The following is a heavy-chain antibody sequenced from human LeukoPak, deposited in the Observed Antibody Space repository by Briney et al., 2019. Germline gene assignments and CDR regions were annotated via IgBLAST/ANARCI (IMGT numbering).Heavy chain of an antibody. V-gene: IGHV4-34*01. CDR3: ARSVLAVAGLLDY. CDR1: GGSFSGYY. Sequence: PSETLSLTCAVYGGSFSGYYWSWIRQPPGKGLEWIGEINHSGSTNYNPSLKSRVTISVDTSKNQFSLKLSSVTAADTAVYYCARSVLAVAGLLDYWGQGTLVTVSS. CDR2: INHSGST. D-gene: IGHD6-19*01. J-gene: IGHJ4*02.